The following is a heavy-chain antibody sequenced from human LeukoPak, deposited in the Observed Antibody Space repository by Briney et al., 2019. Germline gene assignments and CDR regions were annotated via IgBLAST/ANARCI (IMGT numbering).Heavy chain of an antibody. J-gene: IGHJ4*02. CDR1: GFIFSKAW. CDR3: ARVLADYDSSGYRY. Sequence: GSLRLSCAASGFIFSKAWMNWVRQAPGKGLEWVSSINSSSSYIYYADSVKGRFTISRDNAKNSLYLRMNSLRAEDTAVYYCARVLADYDSSGYRYWGQGTLVTVSS. V-gene: IGHV3-21*01. CDR2: INSSSSYI. D-gene: IGHD3-22*01.